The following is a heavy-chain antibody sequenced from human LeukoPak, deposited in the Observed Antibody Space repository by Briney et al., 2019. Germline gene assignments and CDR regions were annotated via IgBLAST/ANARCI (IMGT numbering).Heavy chain of an antibody. CDR1: GFTFSNAW. D-gene: IGHD3-10*01. J-gene: IGHJ6*04. V-gene: IGHV3-15*01. CDR3: TTASPYYYGSGSYYKSPKYYYGMDV. Sequence: GGSLRLSCAASGFTFSNAWMSWVRQAPGKGLEWVGRIKSKTDGGTTDYAAPVKGRFTISRDDSKNTLYQQMNSLKTEDTAVYYCTTASPYYYGSGSYYKSPKYYYGMDVWGKGTTVTVSS. CDR2: IKSKTDGGTT.